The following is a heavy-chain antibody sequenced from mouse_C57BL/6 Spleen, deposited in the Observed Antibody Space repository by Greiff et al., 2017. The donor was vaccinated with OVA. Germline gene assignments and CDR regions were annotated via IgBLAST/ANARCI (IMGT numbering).Heavy chain of an antibody. J-gene: IGHJ4*01. D-gene: IGHD1-1*01. Sequence: EVKLVESGGGLVQPGGSLSLSCAASGFTFTDYYMSWVRQPPGKALEWLGFIRNKASGYTTEYSASLKGRFTISRDNSQSILYLQMNALRAEDSATYDCARNYYGSCYDYAMDYWGQGTSVTVSS. V-gene: IGHV7-3*01. CDR1: GFTFTDYY. CDR3: ARNYYGSCYDYAMDY. CDR2: IRNKASGYTT.